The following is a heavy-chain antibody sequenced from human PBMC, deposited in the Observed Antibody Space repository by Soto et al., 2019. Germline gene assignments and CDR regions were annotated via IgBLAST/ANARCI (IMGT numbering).Heavy chain of an antibody. CDR2: ISSSSSYI. D-gene: IGHD3-22*01. CDR3: ARAEQGFYDSSGYYYYRFHLPYFDY. CDR1: GFTFSSYS. V-gene: IGHV3-21*01. Sequence: EVQLVESGGGLVKPGGSLRLSCAASGFTFSSYSMNWVRQAPGKGLEWVSSISSSSSYIYYADSVKGRFTISRDNAKNSLYLQMNSLRAEDTAVYYCARAEQGFYDSSGYYYYRFHLPYFDYWGQGTLVTVSS. J-gene: IGHJ4*02.